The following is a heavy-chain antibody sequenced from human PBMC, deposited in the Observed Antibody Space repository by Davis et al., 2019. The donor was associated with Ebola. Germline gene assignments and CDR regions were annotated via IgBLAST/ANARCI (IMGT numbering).Heavy chain of an antibody. CDR1: GFTFSDYA. V-gene: IGHV3-30-3*01. CDR2: ILYDESNK. J-gene: IGHJ3*02. Sequence: GESLKISCTASGFTFSDYAMHWVRQAPGKGLVWVAVILYDESNKYYADSVKGRFTISLDNSKNTLYLQMNSLKAEDTAVYYCAKDLRTTSAFDIWGQGTMVTVSS. CDR3: AKDLRTTSAFDI. D-gene: IGHD1-1*01.